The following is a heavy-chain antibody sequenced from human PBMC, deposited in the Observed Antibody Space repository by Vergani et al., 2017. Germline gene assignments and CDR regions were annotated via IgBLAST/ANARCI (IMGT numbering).Heavy chain of an antibody. D-gene: IGHD4/OR15-4a*01. CDR1: GGSISSSRYY. CDR2: IYYSGST. V-gene: IGHV4-39*02. Sequence: QLQLQESGPGLVKPSETLSLTCTVSGGSISSSRYYWGWIRQPPGKGREWIGSIYYSGSTYYNPSLKSRVTISVDTSKNQFSLKLSSVTAADTAVYYCARDLWDDGFYYMDVWGKGTTVTVSS. J-gene: IGHJ6*03. CDR3: ARDLWDDGFYYMDV.